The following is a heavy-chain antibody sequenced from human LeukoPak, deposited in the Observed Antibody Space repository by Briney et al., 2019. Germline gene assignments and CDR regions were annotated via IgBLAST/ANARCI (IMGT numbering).Heavy chain of an antibody. J-gene: IGHJ4*02. D-gene: IGHD1-1*01. V-gene: IGHV3-30*04. Sequence: GRSLRLSCAASGFTFSSYAMHWVRQAPGKGLEWVAVISYDGSNKYYADSVKGRFTISRDNSKNTLYLQMNSLRAEDTAVYYWAGDRYTGNEGGDLDYWGQETLVTVSS. CDR2: ISYDGSNK. CDR1: GFTFSSYA. CDR3: AGDRYTGNEGGDLDY.